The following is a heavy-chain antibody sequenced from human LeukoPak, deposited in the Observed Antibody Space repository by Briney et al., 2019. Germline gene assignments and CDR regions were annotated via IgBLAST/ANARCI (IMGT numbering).Heavy chain of an antibody. D-gene: IGHD3-10*01. CDR2: IYSSDYM. CDR1: GFLVNANH. V-gene: IGHV3-66*01. J-gene: IGHJ4*02. Sequence: GGSLRLSCAASGFLVNANHMNWVRQAPGKGLEWVSIIYSSDYMYYADSVKGRFTISRGNSKNTLYLQMNSLRVEDSAVYYCATERPDSRVLDYWGQGLVVTVSS. CDR3: ATERPDSRVLDY.